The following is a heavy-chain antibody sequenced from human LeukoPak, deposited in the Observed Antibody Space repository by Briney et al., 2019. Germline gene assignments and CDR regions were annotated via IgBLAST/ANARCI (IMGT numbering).Heavy chain of an antibody. J-gene: IGHJ4*02. D-gene: IGHD6-19*01. CDR3: ARGMGIAVAGYFDY. CDR1: GGSISSGGYY. Sequence: SQTLSLTCAVSGGSISSGGYYWSWIRQPPGKGLEWIGEINHSGSTNYNPSLKSRVTISVDTSKNQFSLKLSSVTAADTAVYYCARGMGIAVAGYFDYWGQGTLVTVSS. CDR2: INHSGST. V-gene: IGHV4-30-2*01.